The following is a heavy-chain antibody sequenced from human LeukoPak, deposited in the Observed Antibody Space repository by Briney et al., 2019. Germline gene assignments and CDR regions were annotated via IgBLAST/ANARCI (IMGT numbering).Heavy chain of an antibody. Sequence: SETLSLTCTVSGGSISSYYWSWIRQPPGKGLEWIGYIYYSGSTNYNPSLKSRVTISVDTSKNQFSLKLSSVTAADTAVYYCARRFLNYGGNSEYFDYWGQGTLVTVSS. V-gene: IGHV4-59*01. CDR1: GGSISSYY. J-gene: IGHJ4*02. CDR2: IYYSGST. D-gene: IGHD4-23*01. CDR3: ARRFLNYGGNSEYFDY.